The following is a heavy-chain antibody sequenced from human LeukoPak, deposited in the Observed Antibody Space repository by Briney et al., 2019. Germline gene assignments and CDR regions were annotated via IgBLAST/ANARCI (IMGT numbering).Heavy chain of an antibody. V-gene: IGHV1-69*04. CDR3: ASPRWYYDSSGYLFDY. D-gene: IGHD3-22*01. J-gene: IGHJ4*02. CDR1: GGTFSSYA. CDR2: IIPILGIA. Sequence: GASVKVSCKASGGTFSSYAISWVRQAPGQGLEWMGRIIPILGIANYAQKFQGRVTIIADKSTSTAYMELSSLRSEDTAVYYCASPRWYYDSSGYLFDYWGQGTLVTVSS.